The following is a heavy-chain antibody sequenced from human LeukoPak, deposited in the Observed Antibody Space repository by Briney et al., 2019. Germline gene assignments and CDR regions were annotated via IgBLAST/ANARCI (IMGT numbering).Heavy chain of an antibody. J-gene: IGHJ5*02. CDR3: ARRRKIGYCSGGSCSKDNWFDP. CDR1: GGSISSSNW. D-gene: IGHD2-15*01. CDR2: INHSGRT. Sequence: SETLSLTCAVSGGSISSSNWWSWVRQPPGKGLEWIGAINHSGRTNYNPSLKSRVTISVDTSKNQFSLKLSSVTAADTAVYYCARRRKIGYCSGGSCSKDNWFDPWGQGTLVTVSS. V-gene: IGHV4-4*02.